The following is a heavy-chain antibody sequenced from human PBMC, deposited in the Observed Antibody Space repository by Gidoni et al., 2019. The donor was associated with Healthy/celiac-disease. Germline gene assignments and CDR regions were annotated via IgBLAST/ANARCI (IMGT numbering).Heavy chain of an antibody. V-gene: IGHV1-69*04. Sequence: QVQLVQSGAEVKKPGSSVKVSCKASGGTFSSYAISWVRQAPGQGLEWMGRIIPILGIANYAQKFQGRVTITADKSTSTAYMELSSLRSEDTAVYYCARERDGIGWFDPWGQGTLVTVSS. CDR3: ARERDGIGWFDP. J-gene: IGHJ5*02. CDR2: IIPILGIA. CDR1: GGTFSSYA. D-gene: IGHD1-20*01.